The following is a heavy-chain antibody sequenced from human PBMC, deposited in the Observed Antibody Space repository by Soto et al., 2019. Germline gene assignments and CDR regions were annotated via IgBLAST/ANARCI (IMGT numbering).Heavy chain of an antibody. CDR2: IYHSGYT. CDR1: GGSISSGGYS. D-gene: IGHD4-17*01. J-gene: IGHJ5*02. Sequence: PSETLSLTCAVSGGSISSGGYSWNWIRQPPGKGLEWIGYIYHSGYTYYNPSLKSRVTISVDKSKNQFSLHLNSVTAADTAVYYCARDDLYGGWFDPWGQGTLVTVSS. CDR3: ARDDLYGGWFDP. V-gene: IGHV4-30-2*01.